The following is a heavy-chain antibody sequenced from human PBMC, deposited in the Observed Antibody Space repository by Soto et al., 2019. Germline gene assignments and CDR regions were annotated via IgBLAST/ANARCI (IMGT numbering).Heavy chain of an antibody. V-gene: IGHV4-61*01. CDR2: IYYSGST. D-gene: IGHD4-17*01. CDR1: GGSVSSGSYY. CDR3: ARDQHGDYGWYFDL. Sequence: QVQLQESGPGLVKPSETLSLTCTVSGGSVSSGSYYWSWIRQPPGKGLEWIGYIYYSGSTNYNPSLKSRVTISVDTSKNQFSLKLSSVTAADTAVYYCARDQHGDYGWYFDLWGRGTLVTVSS. J-gene: IGHJ2*01.